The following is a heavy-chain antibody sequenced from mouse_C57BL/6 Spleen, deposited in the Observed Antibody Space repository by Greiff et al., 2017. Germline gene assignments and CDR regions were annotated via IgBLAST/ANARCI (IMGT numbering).Heavy chain of an antibody. CDR2: IWGDGST. D-gene: IGHD2-14*01. V-gene: IGHV2-3*01. J-gene: IGHJ1*03. CDR3: AKRGTAWFFDD. CDR1: GFSLTSYG. Sequence: VQLVESGPGLVAPSQSLSITCTVSGFSLTSYGVSWVRQPPGKGLEWLGVIWGDGSTNYHSALISSLSISKDNSKSQVYLKLNRLQTDDAATYYCAKRGTAWFFDDWGTGTTVTVSS.